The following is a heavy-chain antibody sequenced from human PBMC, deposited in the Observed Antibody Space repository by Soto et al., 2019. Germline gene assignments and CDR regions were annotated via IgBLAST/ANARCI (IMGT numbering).Heavy chain of an antibody. CDR2: IIPIFGTV. V-gene: IGHV1-69*13. D-gene: IGHD2-15*01. Sequence: SVKVSCKASGGTFSSHAVSWVRQAPGQGLEWMGGIIPIFGTVIYAQQFQGRVTITADESTKTAYMELRSLRFEDTAVYYCARDSHPPALSGDIMRWDVWGQGTTVTVSS. J-gene: IGHJ6*02. CDR1: GGTFSSHA. CDR3: ARDSHPPALSGDIMRWDV.